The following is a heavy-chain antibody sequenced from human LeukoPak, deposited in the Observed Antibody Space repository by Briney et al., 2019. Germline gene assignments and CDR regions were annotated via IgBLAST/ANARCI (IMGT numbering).Heavy chain of an antibody. CDR1: GFTFSSYS. Sequence: GGSLRLSCAASGFTFSSYSMNWVPQAPGRGREWVSSISSSSYIYYADSVKGRFTISRDNAKNSLYLQMNSLRAEDTAVYYCARDLSSPFDYWGQGTLVTVSS. J-gene: IGHJ4*02. CDR3: ARDLSSPFDY. D-gene: IGHD6-13*01. V-gene: IGHV3-21*01. CDR2: ISSSSYI.